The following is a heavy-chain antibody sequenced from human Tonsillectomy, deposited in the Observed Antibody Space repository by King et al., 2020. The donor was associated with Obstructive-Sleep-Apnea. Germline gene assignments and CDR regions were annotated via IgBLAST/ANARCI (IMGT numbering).Heavy chain of an antibody. D-gene: IGHD3-3*01. CDR3: ARRAGIFGVVIKNERYYGMDV. J-gene: IGHJ6*02. V-gene: IGHV3-33*01. CDR1: GFTFSSYG. CDR2: IWYDGSNK. Sequence: QVQLVESGGGVVQPGRSLRLSCAASGFTFSSYGMHWVRQAPGKGLEWVAVIWYDGSNKYYADSVKGRFTISRDNSKNTLYLQMNSLRAEDTAVYYCARRAGIFGVVIKNERYYGMDVWGQGTTVTVSS.